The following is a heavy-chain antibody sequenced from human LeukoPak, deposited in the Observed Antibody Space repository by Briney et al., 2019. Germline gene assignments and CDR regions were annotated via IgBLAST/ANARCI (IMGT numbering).Heavy chain of an antibody. D-gene: IGHD3-10*01. V-gene: IGHV3-20*04. CDR2: VNWNGGST. Sequence: PGRSLRLSCTASGFTFGDYAMSWVRQAPGKGLEWVCGVNWNGGSTGYADSVKGRFTISRDNAKNSLYLQMNSLRAEDTALYYCARGFLADLSMVWVDFWGQGTLVTVSS. CDR3: ARGFLADLSMVWVDF. J-gene: IGHJ4*02. CDR1: GFTFGDYA.